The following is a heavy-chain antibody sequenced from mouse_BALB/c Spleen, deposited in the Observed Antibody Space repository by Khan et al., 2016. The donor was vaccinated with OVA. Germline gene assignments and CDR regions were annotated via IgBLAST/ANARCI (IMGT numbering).Heavy chain of an antibody. CDR3: ARIFIGTTDYAMDY. J-gene: IGHJ4*01. Sequence: QIQLVQSGPGLVQPSQSLSITCTVSGFSLTSYGVHWVRQSPGKGLEWLGVIWSGGSTDYNAAFISRLSISKDNSKSQVFLKMNSLQANDTAIYYCARIFIGTTDYAMDYWGQGTSVTVSS. CDR2: IWSGGST. CDR1: GFSLTSYG. V-gene: IGHV2-2*02. D-gene: IGHD2-14*01.